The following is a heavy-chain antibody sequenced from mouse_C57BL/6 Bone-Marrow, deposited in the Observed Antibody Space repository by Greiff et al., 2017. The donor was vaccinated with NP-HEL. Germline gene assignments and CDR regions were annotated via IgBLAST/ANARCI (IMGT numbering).Heavy chain of an antibody. CDR2: IHPNSGST. CDR1: GYTFTSYW. Sequence: VQLQQPGAELVKPGASVKLSCKASGYTFTSYWMHWVKQRPGQGLEWIGMIHPNSGSTNYNEKFKSKATLTVDKSSSTAYMQLSSLTSEDAAVYYCARRMTDWGGAMDYGGQGTAVTVSA. J-gene: IGHJ4*01. D-gene: IGHD4-1*01. CDR3: ARRMTDWGGAMDY. V-gene: IGHV1-64*01.